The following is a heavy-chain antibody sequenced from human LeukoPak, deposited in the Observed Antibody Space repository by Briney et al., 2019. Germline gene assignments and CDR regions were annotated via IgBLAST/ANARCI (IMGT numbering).Heavy chain of an antibody. V-gene: IGHV4-39*01. D-gene: IGHD6-13*01. Sequence: SSETLSLTCTVSGGSISSSTYFWGWIRQPPGKGLEWIGSIYYSGSTYYNPSLKSRVTISVDTSKNQFSLKLSSVTAADTAVYYCARHYSSSWPDAFDIWGQGTLVTVSS. CDR2: IYYSGST. J-gene: IGHJ3*02. CDR3: ARHYSSSWPDAFDI. CDR1: GGSISSSTYF.